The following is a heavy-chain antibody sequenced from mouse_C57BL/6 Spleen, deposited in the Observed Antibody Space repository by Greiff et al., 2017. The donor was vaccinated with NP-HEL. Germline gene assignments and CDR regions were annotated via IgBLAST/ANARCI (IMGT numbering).Heavy chain of an antibody. Sequence: QVQLQQPGAELVKPGASVKMSCKASGYTFTSYWITWVKQRPGQGLEWIGDIYPGSGSTNYNEKFKSKATLTVDTSSSTAYMQLSSLTSEDSAVYYCARSGSNYEAYAMDYWGQGTSVTVSS. CDR3: ARSGSNYEAYAMDY. D-gene: IGHD2-5*01. V-gene: IGHV1-55*01. J-gene: IGHJ4*01. CDR1: GYTFTSYW. CDR2: IYPGSGST.